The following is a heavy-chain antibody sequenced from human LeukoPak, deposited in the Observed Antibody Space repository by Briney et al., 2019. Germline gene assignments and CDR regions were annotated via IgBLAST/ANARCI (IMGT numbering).Heavy chain of an antibody. V-gene: IGHV1-69*05. CDR2: IIPVFGTA. CDR3: ATTWGRDGYNVYYFDY. D-gene: IGHD5-24*01. CDR1: GGTFSSYA. Sequence: SVKVSCKASGGTFSSYAISWVLQAPGQGLEWMGGIIPVFGTANYAQKFQGRVTITTDESTSTAYMELSSLRPEDTAVYYCATTWGRDGYNVYYFDYWGQGTLVTVSS. J-gene: IGHJ4*02.